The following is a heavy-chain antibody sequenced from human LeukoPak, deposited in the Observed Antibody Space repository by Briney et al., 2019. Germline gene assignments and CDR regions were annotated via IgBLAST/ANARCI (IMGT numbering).Heavy chain of an antibody. D-gene: IGHD3-10*01. J-gene: IGHJ3*02. CDR1: GFTFSGSA. CDR3: AREITWELTPI. Sequence: GGSLRLSCAASGFTFSGSAMHWVRQASGKGLEWVGRIRSKANSYATAYAASVKGRFTISRDDSKNTAYLQMNSLKTEDTAVYYCAREITWELTPIWGQGTMVTVSS. V-gene: IGHV3-73*01. CDR2: IRSKANSYAT.